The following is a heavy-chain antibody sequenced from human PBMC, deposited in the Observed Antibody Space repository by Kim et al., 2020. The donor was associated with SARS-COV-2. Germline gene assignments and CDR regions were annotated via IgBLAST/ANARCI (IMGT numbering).Heavy chain of an antibody. CDR3: VRGRQLGTFDI. CDR2: GT. D-gene: IGHD3-16*01. J-gene: IGHJ3*02. V-gene: IGHV3-53*01. Sequence: GTYNADYVEGRLTISRDNSKNKLYLPMNRLRAEDTAVYYCVRGRQLGTFDIWGQGTKVSVSS.